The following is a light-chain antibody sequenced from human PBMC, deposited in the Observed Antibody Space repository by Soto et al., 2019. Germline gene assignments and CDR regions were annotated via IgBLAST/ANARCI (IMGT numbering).Light chain of an antibody. CDR2: SAS. Sequence: EVVLTQSPGTLSLSPGERVTLCCRASQSVASSYLAWYQQKPGRTPRLLFYSASSRATGIPDRFSGSGSGTDFTLTISRLEPEDFAVYYCHHFGSLPETFGQGTNVE. V-gene: IGKV3-20*01. CDR3: HHFGSLPET. CDR1: QSVASSY. J-gene: IGKJ1*01.